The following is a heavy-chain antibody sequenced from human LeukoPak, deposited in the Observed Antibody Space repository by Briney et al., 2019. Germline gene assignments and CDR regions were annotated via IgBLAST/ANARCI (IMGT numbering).Heavy chain of an antibody. Sequence: NPSETLSLTCAVYGGSFSGYYWSWIRQPPGKGLEWIGEINHSGSTNYNPSLKSRVTISVDTSKNQFSLKLSSVTAADTAVYYCARGLYYDGSGYYKYYFDYWGQGTLVTVSS. V-gene: IGHV4-34*01. D-gene: IGHD3-22*01. CDR3: ARGLYYDGSGYYKYYFDY. J-gene: IGHJ4*02. CDR1: GGSFSGYY. CDR2: INHSGST.